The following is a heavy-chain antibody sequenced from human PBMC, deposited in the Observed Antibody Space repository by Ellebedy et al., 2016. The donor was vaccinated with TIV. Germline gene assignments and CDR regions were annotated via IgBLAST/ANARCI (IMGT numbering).Heavy chain of an antibody. Sequence: SVKVSXXASGYTFTSYYMHWVRQAPGQGLEWMGGIIPIFGTANYAQKFQGRVTITADESTSTAYMELSSLRSEDTAVYYCASKEGGYYRWGQGTLVTVSS. V-gene: IGHV1-69*13. CDR3: ASKEGGYYR. CDR2: IIPIFGTA. J-gene: IGHJ5*02. CDR1: GYTFTSYY. D-gene: IGHD3-22*01.